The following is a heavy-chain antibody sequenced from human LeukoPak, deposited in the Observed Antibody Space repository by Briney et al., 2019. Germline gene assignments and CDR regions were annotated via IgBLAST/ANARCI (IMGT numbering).Heavy chain of an antibody. Sequence: SETLSLTCTASGGSISSSSYYWGWIRQPPGKGLEWIGSIYYSGSTYYNPSLKSRVTISVDTSKNQFSLKLSSVTAADTAVYYCAREGDIVVVVAATHAFDIWGQGTMVTVSS. CDR3: AREGDIVVVVAATHAFDI. CDR1: GGSISSSSYY. D-gene: IGHD2-15*01. V-gene: IGHV4-39*07. CDR2: IYYSGST. J-gene: IGHJ3*02.